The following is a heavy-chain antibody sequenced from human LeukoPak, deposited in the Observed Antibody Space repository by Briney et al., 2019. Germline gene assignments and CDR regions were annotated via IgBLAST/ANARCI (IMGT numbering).Heavy chain of an antibody. CDR3: ARDSPSSGWYGAFDY. V-gene: IGHV1-46*01. Sequence: GASVKVSCKASGYTFTSYYMHWVRQAPGQGLEWMGIINPSGGSTSYAQKFQGRVTMTRDTSTSTVYMELSSLRSEDTAVYYCARDSPSSGWYGAFDYWGQGTLVTVSS. CDR2: INPSGGST. D-gene: IGHD6-19*01. CDR1: GYTFTSYY. J-gene: IGHJ4*02.